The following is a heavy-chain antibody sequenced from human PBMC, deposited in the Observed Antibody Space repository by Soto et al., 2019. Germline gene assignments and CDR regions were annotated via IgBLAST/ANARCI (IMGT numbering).Heavy chain of an antibody. CDR2: IYHSGST. D-gene: IGHD3-22*01. J-gene: IGHJ5*02. Sequence: SETLSLTCAVSGGSISSSYWWSWVRQPPGKGLEWIGEIYHSGSTNYNTSLKSRVTISVDKSKNQFSLKVTSVTAADTAVYYCARVHLPDSSGYYYWFYPWGQGTLVTVSS. V-gene: IGHV4-4*02. CDR1: GGSISSSYW. CDR3: ARVHLPDSSGYYYWFYP.